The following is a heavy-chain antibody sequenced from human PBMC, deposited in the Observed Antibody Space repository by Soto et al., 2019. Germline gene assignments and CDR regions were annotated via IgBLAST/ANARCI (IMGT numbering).Heavy chain of an antibody. J-gene: IGHJ6*03. V-gene: IGHV4-59*01. CDR2: IYYSGST. Sequence: SETLSLTCTVSGGSISSYYWSWIRQPLGKGLEWIGYIYYSGSTNYNPSLKSRVTISVDTSKNQFSLKLSSVTAADTAVYYCARTYSGYDIYYYYYMDVWGKGTTVTVSS. D-gene: IGHD5-12*01. CDR3: ARTYSGYDIYYYYYMDV. CDR1: GGSISSYY.